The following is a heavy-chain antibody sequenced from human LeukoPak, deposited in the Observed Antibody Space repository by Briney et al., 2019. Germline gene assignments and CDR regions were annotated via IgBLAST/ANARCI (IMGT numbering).Heavy chain of an antibody. D-gene: IGHD2-8*01. Sequence: QPGGSLRLSCAASGFTVSSNYMSWVRQAPGKGLEWVSVIYSGGSTYYADSVKGRFTISRDNSKNTLYLQMNSLRAEDTAVYYCARDYCTNGVCYKDYWGQGTLVTVSS. CDR1: GFTVSSNY. V-gene: IGHV3-66*01. CDR3: ARDYCTNGVCYKDY. CDR2: IYSGGST. J-gene: IGHJ4*02.